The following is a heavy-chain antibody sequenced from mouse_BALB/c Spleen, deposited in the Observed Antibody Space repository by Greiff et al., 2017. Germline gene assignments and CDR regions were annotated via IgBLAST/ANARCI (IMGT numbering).Heavy chain of an antibody. CDR2: IWAGGST. J-gene: IGHJ2*01. D-gene: IGHD5-5*01. V-gene: IGHV2-9*02. Sequence: VQLQQSGPGLVAPSQSLSITCTVSGFSLTSYGVHWVRQPPGKGLEWLGVIWAGGSTNYNSALMSRLSISKDNSKSQVFLKMNSLQTDDTAMYYCARDLPRGGYYFDYWGQGTTLTVSS. CDR1: GFSLTSYG. CDR3: ARDLPRGGYYFDY.